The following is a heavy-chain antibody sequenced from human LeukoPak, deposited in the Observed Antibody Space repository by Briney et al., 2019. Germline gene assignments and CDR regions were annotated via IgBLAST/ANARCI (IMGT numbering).Heavy chain of an antibody. CDR1: GYTFSSYG. V-gene: IGHV3-30*18. J-gene: IGHJ4*02. D-gene: IGHD1-26*01. CDR2: ISYDGSNK. Sequence: GGSLRLSCAASGYTFSSYGMPWVRQAPGKGLECVAVISYDGSNKYYADSVKGRFTISRDNSKNTLYLQMNSLRAEDTAVYYCAKDKELALDYWGQGTLVTVSS. CDR3: AKDKELALDY.